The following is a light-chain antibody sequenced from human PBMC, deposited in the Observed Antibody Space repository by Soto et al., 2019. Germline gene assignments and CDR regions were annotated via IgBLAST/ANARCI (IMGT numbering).Light chain of an antibody. Sequence: EIVLTQSPGTLSLSLGERATLSCRASLSVSSGRLAWYQQRPGQAPRLLIYGASNRATGISDRFSGSGSGTDFTLTISSLQPEDFATYYCQQSYSTPGFTFGPGTKVDIK. CDR3: QQSYSTPGFT. V-gene: IGKV3-20*01. J-gene: IGKJ3*01. CDR2: GAS. CDR1: LSVSSGR.